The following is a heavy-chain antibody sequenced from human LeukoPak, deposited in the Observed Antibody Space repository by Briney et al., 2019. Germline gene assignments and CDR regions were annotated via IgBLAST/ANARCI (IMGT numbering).Heavy chain of an antibody. CDR3: VGRPYYYYGMDV. V-gene: IGHV3-23*01. CDR1: GFTFSSYA. Sequence: GGSLRLSCAASGFTFSSYAMSWVRQAPGKGLEWVSAISGSGGSTYYADSVKGRFTISRDNSKNTLYLQMSSLRAEDTAIYYCVGRPYYYYGMDVWGQGTTVTVSS. J-gene: IGHJ6*02. CDR2: ISGSGGST.